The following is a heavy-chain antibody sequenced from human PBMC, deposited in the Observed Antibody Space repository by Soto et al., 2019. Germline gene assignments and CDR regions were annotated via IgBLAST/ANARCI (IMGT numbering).Heavy chain of an antibody. CDR1: GGTFSSYA. V-gene: IGHV1-69*01. J-gene: IGHJ4*02. Sequence: QVQLVQSGAEVKKPGSSVKVSCTASGGTFSSYAISWVRQAPGQGLEWMGGIIPIFGTANYAQKFQGRVTITADESTSTAYMELSSLRSEDTAVYYCARVSPDYYDSSGYYLSYWGQGTLVTVSS. D-gene: IGHD3-22*01. CDR3: ARVSPDYYDSSGYYLSY. CDR2: IIPIFGTA.